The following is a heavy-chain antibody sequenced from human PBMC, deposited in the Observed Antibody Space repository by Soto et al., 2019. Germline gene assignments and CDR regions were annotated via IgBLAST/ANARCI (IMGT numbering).Heavy chain of an antibody. CDR1: GYTFTNYA. CDR3: ARGASSVTTFYFDL. CDR2: INPGNGNT. Sequence: QVQVVQSGAEVKKPGALVKVSCKASGYTFTNYAMHWVRQAPGQRLEWMGWINPGNGNTKNSQKFQGRVTITRDTFASTAYMELSSLRSEDTAVYYCARGASSVTTFYFDLWGRGTLVTVSS. V-gene: IGHV1-3*01. D-gene: IGHD4-17*01. J-gene: IGHJ2*01.